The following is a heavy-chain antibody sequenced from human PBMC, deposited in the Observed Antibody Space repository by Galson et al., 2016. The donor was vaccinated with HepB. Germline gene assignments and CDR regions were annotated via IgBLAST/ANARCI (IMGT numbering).Heavy chain of an antibody. Sequence: SLRLSCAASGLTFSSYWMYWVRQAPGKGLVWVSRIDSDGITTAYADSVKGRFTISRDNSKNTLYLQMNSLRAEDTAVYYCAGGYYGSGSYYAYWGQGTLVTVSS. CDR3: AGGYYGSGSYYAY. CDR1: GLTFSSYW. J-gene: IGHJ4*02. D-gene: IGHD3-10*01. V-gene: IGHV3-74*01. CDR2: IDSDGITT.